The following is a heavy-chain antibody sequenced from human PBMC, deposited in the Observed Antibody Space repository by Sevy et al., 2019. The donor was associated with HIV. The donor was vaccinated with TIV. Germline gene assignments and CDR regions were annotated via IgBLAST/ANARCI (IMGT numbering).Heavy chain of an antibody. CDR2: ISGSGGST. CDR3: AKEPNWYDSSGRPDAFDI. Sequence: GGSLRLSCAASGFTFSSYAMSWVRQAPGKGLEWVSAISGSGGSTYYADSMKGRFTISRDNSKNTLYLQMNSLRAEDTAVYYCAKEPNWYDSSGRPDAFDIWGQGTMVTVSS. J-gene: IGHJ3*02. D-gene: IGHD3-22*01. V-gene: IGHV3-23*01. CDR1: GFTFSSYA.